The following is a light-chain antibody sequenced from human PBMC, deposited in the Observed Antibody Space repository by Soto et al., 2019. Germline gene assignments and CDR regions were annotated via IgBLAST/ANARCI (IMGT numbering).Light chain of an antibody. Sequence: QSVMTQPPSVSAAPGQKVTISCSGSSSNIGGNSVSWYQQLPGTAPKLLIYDDNKRPSGIPDRLSGSKSGTSATLGITGFQTGDEADYYCGSWDSSLSAYVFGTGTQLTFL. V-gene: IGLV1-51*01. J-gene: IGLJ1*01. CDR1: SSNIGGNS. CDR3: GSWDSSLSAYV. CDR2: DDN.